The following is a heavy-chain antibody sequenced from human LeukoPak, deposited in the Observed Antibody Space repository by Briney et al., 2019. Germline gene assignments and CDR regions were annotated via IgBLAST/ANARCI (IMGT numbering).Heavy chain of an antibody. CDR1: GFTFSSCS. J-gene: IGHJ6*02. CDR3: AGEFSSSPASMDV. D-gene: IGHD6-13*01. V-gene: IGHV3-21*01. CDR2: ISSSGSYV. Sequence: GGSLRLSCAASGFTFSSCSMSWVRQAPGKGLEWVSYISSSGSYVDYADSVRGRFTISRDNAKNSLFLQMNSLRAEDTAVYYCAGEFSSSPASMDVWGQGTTVTVSS.